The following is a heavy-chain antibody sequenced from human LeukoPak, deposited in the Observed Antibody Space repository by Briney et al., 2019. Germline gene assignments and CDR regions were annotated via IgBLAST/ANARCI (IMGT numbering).Heavy chain of an antibody. J-gene: IGHJ4*02. CDR1: EVSFTTSGVG. D-gene: IGHD2-8*01. Sequence: SGPTLVKPTQTLTLTCTFSEVSFTTSGVGVGWIRQPPGKALEWLALLYGDAEKRYSPSLKSRLTITKDTSKNQVVLTMTNMDPVDTATYYCAHGRRYCSNGVCYAGDFDYWGQGTLVTVSS. V-gene: IGHV2-5*02. CDR2: LYGDAEK. CDR3: AHGRRYCSNGVCYAGDFDY.